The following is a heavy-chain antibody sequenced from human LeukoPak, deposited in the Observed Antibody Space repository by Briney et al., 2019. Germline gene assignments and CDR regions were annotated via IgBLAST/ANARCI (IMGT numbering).Heavy chain of an antibody. D-gene: IGHD1-14*01. CDR3: ARVNWSWTTDSDYYYMDV. CDR1: GDSVSSNSAA. CDR2: TYYRSKWYN. V-gene: IGHV6-1*01. Sequence: SQTLSLTCAISGDSVSSNSAAWNWIRQPPSRGLEWLGRTYYRSKWYNDYAVSVKSRITINPDTSKNQFSLQLNSVTPEDTAVYYCARVNWSWTTDSDYYYMDVWGKGTAVTVSS. J-gene: IGHJ6*03.